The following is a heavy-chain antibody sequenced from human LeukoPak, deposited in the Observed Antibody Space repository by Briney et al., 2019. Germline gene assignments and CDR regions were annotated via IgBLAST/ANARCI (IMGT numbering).Heavy chain of an antibody. D-gene: IGHD4-17*01. CDR1: GFTFSDYA. CDR2: IRSKTYGGT. Sequence: GGSLRVSCTASGFTFSDYAISWVRQAPGKGLEWIGFIRSKTYGGTEYAASVKDRFVISRDDSKTIAYLQMNSLKTEDTAVYYCSRGGVNDYGDGQYFQYWGQGSLVTVSS. CDR3: SRGGVNDYGDGQYFQY. J-gene: IGHJ1*01. V-gene: IGHV3-49*04.